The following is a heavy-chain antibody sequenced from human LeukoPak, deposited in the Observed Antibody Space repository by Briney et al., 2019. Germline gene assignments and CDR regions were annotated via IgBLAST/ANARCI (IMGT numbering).Heavy chain of an antibody. CDR1: GYTFTSYA. D-gene: IGHD1-1*01. Sequence: ASVKVSCKASGYTFTSYAIHWVRQAPGERLEWMGWLNAGNGNTKYSQKFQGGVTLTWDTSASTAYMELSSLRSEDTAVYYCARALGTTWDYWGQGSLVTVSS. CDR2: LNAGNGNT. J-gene: IGHJ4*02. V-gene: IGHV1-3*01. CDR3: ARALGTTWDY.